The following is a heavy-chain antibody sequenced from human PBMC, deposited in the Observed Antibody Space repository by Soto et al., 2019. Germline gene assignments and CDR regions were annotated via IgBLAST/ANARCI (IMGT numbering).Heavy chain of an antibody. CDR3: ASPRYSSLLNFDY. J-gene: IGHJ4*02. CDR1: GFTFSSYS. D-gene: IGHD6-13*01. CDR2: ISSSSSYI. Sequence: PGGSLRLSCAASGFTFSSYSMNWVRQAPGKGLEWVSSISSSSSYIYYADSVKGRFTISRDNAKNSLYLQMNSLRAEDTAVYYCASPRYSSLLNFDYWGQGTLVTVSS. V-gene: IGHV3-21*01.